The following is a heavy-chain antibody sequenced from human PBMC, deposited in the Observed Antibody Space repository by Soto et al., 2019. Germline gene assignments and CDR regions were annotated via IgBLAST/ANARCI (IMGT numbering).Heavy chain of an antibody. CDR1: GFTFSSYG. D-gene: IGHD6-19*01. CDR3: AKDRLRGYSSGWYPNYFDY. CDR2: ISYDGSNK. V-gene: IGHV3-30*18. Sequence: ESGGGVVQPGRSLSLSCAASGFTFSSYGMHWVRQAPGKGLEWVAVISYDGSNKYYADSVKGRFTISRDNSKNTLYLQMNSLRAEDTAVYYCAKDRLRGYSSGWYPNYFDYWGQGTLVTVSS. J-gene: IGHJ4*02.